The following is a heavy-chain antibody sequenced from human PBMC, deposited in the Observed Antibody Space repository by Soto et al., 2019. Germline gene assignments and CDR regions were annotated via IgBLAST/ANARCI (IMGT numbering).Heavy chain of an antibody. CDR3: ARGRYGDY. J-gene: IGHJ4*02. Sequence: QVHLVQSGAEVKQPGASVKVSCKGSGYAFTTYGITWVRQAPGQGLEWMGWISAHNGNTNYAQKLQGRATVTRDTSTSTAYMELRSLRSDDTAVYYCARGRYGDYWGQGALVTVSS. D-gene: IGHD1-1*01. CDR1: GYAFTTYG. V-gene: IGHV1-18*01. CDR2: ISAHNGNT.